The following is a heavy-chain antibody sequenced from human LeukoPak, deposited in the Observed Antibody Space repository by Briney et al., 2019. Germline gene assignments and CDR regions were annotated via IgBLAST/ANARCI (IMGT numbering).Heavy chain of an antibody. D-gene: IGHD4-23*01. CDR3: ARHQRGNSDAFDI. J-gene: IGHJ3*02. CDR2: IYYSGST. CDR1: GGSLGSFY. V-gene: IGHV4-59*01. Sequence: KPSGTPSPTRTVSGGSLGSFYWSWIREPPGKGLGGIGYIYYSGSTNYNPSLKSRVTMSVDTSKNQFSLKLSSVTAADTAVYYCARHQRGNSDAFDIWGQGTMVTVSS.